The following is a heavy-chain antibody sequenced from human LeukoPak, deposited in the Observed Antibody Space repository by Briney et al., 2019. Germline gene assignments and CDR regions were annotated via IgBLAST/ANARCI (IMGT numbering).Heavy chain of an antibody. CDR2: ISSSSSTI. CDR1: GFTFSSYS. D-gene: IGHD3-3*01. J-gene: IGHJ5*02. Sequence: GGSLRLSCAASGFTFSSYSMNWVRQAPGKGLEWVSYISSSSSTIYYADSVKGRFTISRDNAKNSLYLQMNSLRAEDTAVYYCARDFDFSSNWFDPWGQGTLVTVSS. V-gene: IGHV3-48*01. CDR3: ARDFDFSSNWFDP.